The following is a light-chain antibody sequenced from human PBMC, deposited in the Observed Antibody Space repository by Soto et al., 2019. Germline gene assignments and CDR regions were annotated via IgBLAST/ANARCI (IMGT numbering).Light chain of an antibody. CDR1: QSVNSN. CDR3: KQYKELPQFT. Sequence: EIVMTQSPATLSVSPGERATLSCRASQSVNSNLAWYQQKPGQAPRLLILGASTRATGIPARFSGSGSGKEFTLAISSLESEDFAVYYCKQYKELPQFTFGQGTRLKI. J-gene: IGKJ5*01. V-gene: IGKV3-15*01. CDR2: GAS.